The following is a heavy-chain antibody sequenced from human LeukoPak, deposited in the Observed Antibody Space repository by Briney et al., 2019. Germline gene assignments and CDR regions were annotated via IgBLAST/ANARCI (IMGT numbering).Heavy chain of an antibody. J-gene: IGHJ4*02. CDR3: AKGYCATAVCHFDY. CDR1: GFTFSGCA. V-gene: IGHV3-23*01. D-gene: IGHD2-8*01. Sequence: HPGGSLRLSCAAPGFTFSGCAMSWVRQAPGKGLEWVSTISGSGDKTYYTDSVKGRFTISRDNSKNTLYLQMNSLRAEDTAIYFCAKGYCATAVCHFDYWGQGALVTVSS. CDR2: ISGSGDKT.